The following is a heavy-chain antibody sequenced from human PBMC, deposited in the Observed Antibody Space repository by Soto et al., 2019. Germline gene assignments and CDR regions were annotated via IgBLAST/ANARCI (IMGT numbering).Heavy chain of an antibody. D-gene: IGHD2-2*01. Sequence: EVQLLESGGDLVQPGGSLRLSCAASGFTFTNYLMTWVRQAPGKGLEWVSSIDKNGGDTYYADSVKGRFTISRDNSKNTLYLQMNGLRAEDTALYYCAKDTYSRSWYFWGQGTLVTVSS. CDR2: IDKNGGDT. V-gene: IGHV3-23*05. CDR1: GFTFTNYL. CDR3: AKDTYSRSWYF. J-gene: IGHJ4*02.